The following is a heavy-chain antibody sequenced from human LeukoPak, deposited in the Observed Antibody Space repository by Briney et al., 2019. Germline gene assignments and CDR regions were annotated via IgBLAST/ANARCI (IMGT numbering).Heavy chain of an antibody. CDR2: IRYDGSNK. CDR1: GFTFSSYG. V-gene: IGHV3-30*02. Sequence: GGSLRLSCAASGFTFSSYGMHWVRQAPGKGLEWVAFIRYDGSNKYYADSVKGRFTISRDNSKNTLYLQMNSLRAEDTAVYYCAREITSGYYYDSSGIDYWGQGTLVTVSS. J-gene: IGHJ4*02. CDR3: AREITSGYYYDSSGIDY. D-gene: IGHD3-22*01.